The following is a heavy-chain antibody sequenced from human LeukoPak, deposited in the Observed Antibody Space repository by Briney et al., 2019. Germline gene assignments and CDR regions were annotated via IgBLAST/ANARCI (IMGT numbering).Heavy chain of an antibody. Sequence: PGGSLRLSCAASGFTFSSYGMHWVRQAPGKGLEWVAVISYDGSNKYYADSVKGRFTISRDNSKNTLYLQMNSLRAEDTAVYYCARMEYYYDSSGLNYYGMDVWGQGTTVTVSS. CDR3: ARMEYYYDSSGLNYYGMDV. D-gene: IGHD3-22*01. CDR1: GFTFSSYG. V-gene: IGHV3-30*03. J-gene: IGHJ6*02. CDR2: ISYDGSNK.